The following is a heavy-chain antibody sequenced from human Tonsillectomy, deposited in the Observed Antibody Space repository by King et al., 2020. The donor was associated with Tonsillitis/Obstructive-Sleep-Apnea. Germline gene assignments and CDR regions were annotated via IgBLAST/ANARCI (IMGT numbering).Heavy chain of an antibody. J-gene: IGHJ6*02. CDR1: GFTFSSYA. Sequence: QLVQSGGGVVQPGRSLRLSCAVSGFTFSSYAMHWVRQAPGKGLEWVAVISYDGGNKYYADSVKGRFTISRDNAKNTLYLQMNSLRAEDTAVYYCARDVTAYYDFWSGPENYGMDVWGQGTTVTVSS. D-gene: IGHD3-3*01. CDR2: ISYDGGNK. V-gene: IGHV3-30*04. CDR3: ARDVTAYYDFWSGPENYGMDV.